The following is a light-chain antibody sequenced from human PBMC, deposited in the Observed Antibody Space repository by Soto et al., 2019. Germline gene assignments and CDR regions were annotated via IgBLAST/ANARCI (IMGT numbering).Light chain of an antibody. Sequence: ETVVTQSPVTLSVSPGEGATLSCRTSQSVGYNLAWYQQKPGQAPRPLIYGASTRIPGIPARFSGSGSGTEFTLNITSLQSDDFAVYYWQQYGNLPEYSFGQGTKLQIK. CDR1: QSVGYN. CDR2: GAS. V-gene: IGKV3-15*01. CDR3: QQYGNLPEYS. J-gene: IGKJ2*03.